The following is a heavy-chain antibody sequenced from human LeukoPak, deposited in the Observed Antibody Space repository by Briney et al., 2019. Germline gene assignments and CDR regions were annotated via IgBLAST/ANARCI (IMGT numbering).Heavy chain of an antibody. Sequence: GGSLRLSCAASGFTFSSYGMHWVRQAPGKGLEWVAFIRYDGSNKYYPDSVKGRFTISRDNSKNTLYLQMNSLRAEDTAVYYCAKDSGRLAALVRGVIPRNYWGQGTLVTVSS. V-gene: IGHV3-30*02. CDR3: AKDSGRLAALVRGVIPRNY. CDR1: GFTFSSYG. J-gene: IGHJ4*02. CDR2: IRYDGSNK. D-gene: IGHD3-10*01.